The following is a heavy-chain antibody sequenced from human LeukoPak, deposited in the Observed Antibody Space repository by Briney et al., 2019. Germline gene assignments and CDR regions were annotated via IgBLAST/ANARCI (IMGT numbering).Heavy chain of an antibody. CDR2: ISGSGGST. CDR1: GFTVSRNY. Sequence: PGGSLRLSCAASGFTVSRNYMSWVRQAPGKGLEWVSAISGSGGSTYYADSVKGRFTISRDNSKNTLYLQMNSLRAEDTAVYYCAKDADIAVAGYFDYWGQGTLVTVSS. V-gene: IGHV3-23*01. CDR3: AKDADIAVAGYFDY. J-gene: IGHJ4*02. D-gene: IGHD6-19*01.